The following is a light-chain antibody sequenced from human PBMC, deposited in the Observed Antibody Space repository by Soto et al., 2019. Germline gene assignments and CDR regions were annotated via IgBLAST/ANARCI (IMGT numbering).Light chain of an antibody. V-gene: IGKV3-15*01. CDR3: QQYYNWPRT. Sequence: EIVMTQSPATLSVSLGERATLSCRASQSVTSNLAWYQQKPGQAPRLLFSGASTRAAGIPARFTGSGSGTEFTLTISSLQSEDFAVYYCQQYYNWPRTFGQGTKVEIK. CDR1: QSVTSN. J-gene: IGKJ1*01. CDR2: GAS.